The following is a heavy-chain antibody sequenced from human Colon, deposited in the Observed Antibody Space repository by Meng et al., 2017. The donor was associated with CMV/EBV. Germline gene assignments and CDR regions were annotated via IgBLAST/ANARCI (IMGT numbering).Heavy chain of an antibody. D-gene: IGHD6-25*01. CDR2: IDPRSGDT. CDR3: AREGMSTPSAADS. V-gene: IGHV1-2*02. Sequence: ASVKVSCKASGYTFSNYFIHWVRQAPGQGLEWMGWIDPRSGDTNFAQNFQGRVSMTRDTSITTAHMELTSLTSDDTALYYCAREGMSTPSAADSWGQGTLVTV. J-gene: IGHJ4*02. CDR1: GYTFSNYF.